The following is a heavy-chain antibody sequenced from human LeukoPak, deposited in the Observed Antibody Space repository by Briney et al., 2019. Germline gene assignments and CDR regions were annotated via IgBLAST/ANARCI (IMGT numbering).Heavy chain of an antibody. CDR2: ISAYNGNT. CDR1: GYTFTSYG. V-gene: IGHV1-18*01. D-gene: IGHD4-17*01. CDR3: ARDVTPYGDYGDYPVDP. J-gene: IGHJ5*02. Sequence: ASVKVSCKASGYTFTSYGISWVRQAPGQGLEWMGWISAYNGNTNYAQKLQGRVTMTTDTSTSTAYMELRSLRSDDTAVYYCARDVTPYGDYGDYPVDPWGQGTLVTVSS.